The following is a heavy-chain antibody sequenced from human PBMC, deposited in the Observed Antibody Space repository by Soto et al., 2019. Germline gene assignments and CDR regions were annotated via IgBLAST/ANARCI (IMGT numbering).Heavy chain of an antibody. V-gene: IGHV4-34*01. Sequence: SETLSLTCAVYGGSFSGYYWSWIRQPPGKGLEWIGEINHSGSTNYNPSLKSRVTISVDTSKNQFSLKLSSVSAADTAVYYCARGARFKTRTGDCSGGSCYSPRAFDIWGQGTKVTVSS. J-gene: IGHJ3*02. CDR3: ARGARFKTRTGDCSGGSCYSPRAFDI. CDR2: INHSGST. D-gene: IGHD2-15*01. CDR1: GGSFSGYY.